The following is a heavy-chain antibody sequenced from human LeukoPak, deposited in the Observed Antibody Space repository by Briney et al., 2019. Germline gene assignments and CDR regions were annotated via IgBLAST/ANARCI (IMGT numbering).Heavy chain of an antibody. J-gene: IGHJ3*02. CDR2: IKQDGSEK. D-gene: IGHD3-22*01. V-gene: IGHV3-7*01. Sequence: GGSLRLSCAASGFSFGTYWMTWVRQAPGKGLEWVANIKQDGSEKYYVDSVKGRFTISRDNAKNSLYLQMNSLRAEDTAVYYCTRDESPSDSSGYYDAFDIWGQGTMVTVSS. CDR3: TRDESPSDSSGYYDAFDI. CDR1: GFSFGTYW.